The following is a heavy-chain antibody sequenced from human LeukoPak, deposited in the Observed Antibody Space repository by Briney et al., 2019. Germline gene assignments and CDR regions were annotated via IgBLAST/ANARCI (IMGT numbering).Heavy chain of an antibody. D-gene: IGHD5-24*01. V-gene: IGHV3-7*01. CDR3: ARNRGWRQFDS. CDR1: GFIFSDYW. CDR2: LKYDGIET. J-gene: IGHJ4*02. Sequence: GGSLRLSCVASGFIFSDYWVDWVRQAPGKRLEWVAGLKYDGIETNYLESVRGRFTVSRDNAKNSLYLQMNNLRAEDTAVYYCARNRGWRQFDSWGQGTLVTVSS.